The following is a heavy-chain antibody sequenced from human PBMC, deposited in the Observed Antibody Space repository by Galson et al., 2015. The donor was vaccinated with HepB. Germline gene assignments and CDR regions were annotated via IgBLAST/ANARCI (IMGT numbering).Heavy chain of an antibody. CDR2: ISADNDNT. CDR3: ARYGEYCSGGSCYYYGMDV. CDR1: GGTFSSYT. V-gene: IGHV1-18*01. D-gene: IGHD2-15*01. Sequence: SVKVSCKASGGTFSSYTISWVRQAPGQGLEWMGRISADNDNTNYAQKFQDRVTMTTDTSTRSAYMELRSLRSDDTAVYYCARYGEYCSGGSCYYYGMDVWGQGTTVTVSS. J-gene: IGHJ6*02.